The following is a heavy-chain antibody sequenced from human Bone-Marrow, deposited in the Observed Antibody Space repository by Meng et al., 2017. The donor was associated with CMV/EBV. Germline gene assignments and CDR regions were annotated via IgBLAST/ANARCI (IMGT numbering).Heavy chain of an antibody. CDR1: GGSISSYY. J-gene: IGHJ6*02. D-gene: IGHD6-13*01. CDR2: IYYSGST. Sequence: SETLSLTCTVSGGSISSYYWSRIRQPPGKGLEWIGYIYYSGSTNYNPSLKSRVTISVDTSKNQFSLKLSSVTAADTAVYYCAGSSSWYYYGMDVWGQGTTVTVSS. CDR3: AGSSSWYYYGMDV. V-gene: IGHV4-59*01.